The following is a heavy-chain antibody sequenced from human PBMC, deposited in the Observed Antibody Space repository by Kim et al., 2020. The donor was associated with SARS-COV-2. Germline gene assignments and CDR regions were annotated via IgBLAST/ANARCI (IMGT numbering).Heavy chain of an antibody. CDR2: IYHSGST. J-gene: IGHJ6*02. CDR1: GGSISSSNW. CDR3: ARRAYYYYYGMDV. Sequence: SETLSLTCAVSGGSISSSNWWSWVRQPPGKGLEWIGEIYHSGSTNYNPSLKSRVTISVDKSKNQFSLKLSSVTAADTAVYYCARRAYYYYYGMDVWGQGTTVTVSS. V-gene: IGHV4-4*02.